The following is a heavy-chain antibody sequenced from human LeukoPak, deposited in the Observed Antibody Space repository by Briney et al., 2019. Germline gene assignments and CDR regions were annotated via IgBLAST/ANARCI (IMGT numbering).Heavy chain of an antibody. Sequence: ASVTVSCTASGYTFTGYYMHWVRQAPGQGLEWMGWINPNSGGTNYAQKFQGRVTMTRDTSISTAYMELSRLRSDDTAVYYCASARIKLWLPDYWGQGTLVTVSS. V-gene: IGHV1-2*02. CDR1: GYTFTGYY. D-gene: IGHD5-18*01. CDR3: ASARIKLWLPDY. J-gene: IGHJ4*02. CDR2: INPNSGGT.